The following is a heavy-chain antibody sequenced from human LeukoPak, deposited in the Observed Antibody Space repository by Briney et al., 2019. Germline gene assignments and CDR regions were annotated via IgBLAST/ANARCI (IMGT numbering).Heavy chain of an antibody. CDR2: INSDGSST. J-gene: IGHJ4*02. CDR1: GFTFSSYW. V-gene: IGHV3-74*01. Sequence: GGSLRLSCAASGFTFSSYWMHWVRQAPGKGLVWVSRINSDGSSTSYADSVKGRFTISRDNAKNTLYLQMNSLRAEDAAVYYCVTAAAGTGLSDYWGQGTLVTVSS. D-gene: IGHD6-13*01. CDR3: VTAAAGTGLSDY.